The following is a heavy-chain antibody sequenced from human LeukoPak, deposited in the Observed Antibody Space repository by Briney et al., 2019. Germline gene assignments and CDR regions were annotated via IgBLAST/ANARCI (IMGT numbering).Heavy chain of an antibody. CDR1: GFSFSSYS. D-gene: IGHD3-10*01. V-gene: IGHV3-21*01. J-gene: IGHJ4*02. CDR2: ISSSSSYI. Sequence: GGSLRLSCAASGFSFSSYSMNWVRQAPGKGLEWVSSISSSSSYIYYADSVKGRFTISRDNAKNSLYLQMKSLRAEDTAVYYCARETGWFGAIDDYWGQGTLVTVSS. CDR3: ARETGWFGAIDDY.